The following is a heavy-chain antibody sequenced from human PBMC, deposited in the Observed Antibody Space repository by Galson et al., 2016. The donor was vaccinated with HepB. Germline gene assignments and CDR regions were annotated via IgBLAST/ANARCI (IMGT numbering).Heavy chain of an antibody. CDR2: VNQSGST. CDR3: ARVVPSARVGCFDP. CDR1: GGSFSGHY. D-gene: IGHD1-26*01. Sequence: SETLSLTCAVYGGSFSGHYWTWIRQPPGRGLEWIGEVNQSGSTRYKSSLMSRVTISVDTSKNQFSLKLRSVTAADTALYFCARVVPSARVGCFDPWGQGTLVTVSS. V-gene: IGHV4-34*01. J-gene: IGHJ5*02.